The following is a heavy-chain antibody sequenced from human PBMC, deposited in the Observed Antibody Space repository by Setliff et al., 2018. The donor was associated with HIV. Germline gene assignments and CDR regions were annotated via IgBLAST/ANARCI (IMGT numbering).Heavy chain of an antibody. J-gene: IGHJ4*02. V-gene: IGHV4-61*02. CDR2: INTSGTT. Sequence: KSSETLSLTCSVSGGSISSATYYWNWIRQPAGKALEWIGRINTSGTTIYSPSLKSRVTISLEKSNNQFSLKLSSVTAADTAVYYCVREGVRRGLGSGSFRYRAYYFDQWGQGTLVTVSS. CDR1: GGSISSATYY. CDR3: VREGVRRGLGSGSFRYRAYYFDQ. D-gene: IGHD3-10*01.